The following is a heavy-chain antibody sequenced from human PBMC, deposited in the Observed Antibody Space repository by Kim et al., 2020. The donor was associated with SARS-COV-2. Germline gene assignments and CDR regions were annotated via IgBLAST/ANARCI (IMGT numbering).Heavy chain of an antibody. D-gene: IGHD3-22*01. CDR3: AREPNYYDSSGYGY. V-gene: IGHV3-21*01. J-gene: IGHJ4*02. CDR1: GFTFSSYS. Sequence: GGSLRLSCAASGFTFSSYSMNWVRQAPGKGLEWVSSISSSSSYIYYADSVKGRFTISRDNAKNSLYLQMNSLRAEDTAVYYCAREPNYYDSSGYGYWGQGTLVTVSS. CDR2: ISSSSSYI.